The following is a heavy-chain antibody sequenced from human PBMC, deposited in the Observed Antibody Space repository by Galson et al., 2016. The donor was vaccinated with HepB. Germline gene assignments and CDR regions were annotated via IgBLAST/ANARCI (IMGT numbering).Heavy chain of an antibody. CDR3: ARDRRYDFSSGNPRYGMDV. CDR2: IYYTGST. D-gene: IGHD3-3*01. Sequence: ETLSLTCTVSGGSISSGGYYWTWIRQHPGKGLEWIGHIYYTGSTNYNSSLKSRVTISTDRSKNQFSLKLSSVTAADTALYYCARDRRYDFSSGNPRYGMDVWGQGATVIVSS. CDR1: GGSISSGGYY. J-gene: IGHJ6*02. V-gene: IGHV4-61*08.